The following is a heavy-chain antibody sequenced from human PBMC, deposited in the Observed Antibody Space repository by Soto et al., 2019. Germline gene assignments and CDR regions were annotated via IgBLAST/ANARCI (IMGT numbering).Heavy chain of an antibody. D-gene: IGHD3-10*02. J-gene: IGHJ5*02. Sequence: TGGSLRLSCAASGFTFSSYAMHWVRQAPGKGLEWVAVISYDGSNKYYADSVKGRFTISRDNSKNTLYLQMNSLRAEDTAVYYCARTLFGWGIWFAPWGQGTLVTVSS. CDR2: ISYDGSNK. V-gene: IGHV3-30-3*01. CDR3: ARTLFGWGIWFAP. CDR1: GFTFSSYA.